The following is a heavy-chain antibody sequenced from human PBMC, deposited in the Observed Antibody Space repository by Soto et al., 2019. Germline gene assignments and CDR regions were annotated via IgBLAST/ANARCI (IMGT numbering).Heavy chain of an antibody. CDR1: GFTFSSYG. Sequence: QVQLVESGGGVVQPGRSLRLSCAASGFTFSSYGMHWVRQAPGKGLEWVAVIWYDGSNKYYADSVKGRFTISRDNSKNTLYLQMNSLRAEDTAVYYCARDPAIESYGDSVFDIWGQGTMVTVSS. J-gene: IGHJ3*02. D-gene: IGHD4-17*01. CDR3: ARDPAIESYGDSVFDI. CDR2: IWYDGSNK. V-gene: IGHV3-33*01.